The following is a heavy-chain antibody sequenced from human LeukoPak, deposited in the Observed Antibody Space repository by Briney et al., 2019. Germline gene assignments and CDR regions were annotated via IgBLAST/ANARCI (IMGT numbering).Heavy chain of an antibody. Sequence: GGSLRLSCAASGFTFSSYAMSWVRRAPGRGLEWVSGISGSDGSTYYADSVKGRFIISRDNSKNTLYVQMNSLKAEDTAVYYCAKARGFCSGGSCYNPFDPWGQGTLVTVSS. J-gene: IGHJ5*02. V-gene: IGHV3-23*01. CDR3: AKARGFCSGGSCYNPFDP. CDR1: GFTFSSYA. D-gene: IGHD2-15*01. CDR2: ISGSDGST.